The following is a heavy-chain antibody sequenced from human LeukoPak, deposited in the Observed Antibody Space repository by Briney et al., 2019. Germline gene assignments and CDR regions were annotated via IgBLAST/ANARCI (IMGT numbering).Heavy chain of an antibody. Sequence: SETLSLTCAVYGGSFSGYYWSWIRQPPGKGLDWIGEINHSGSTNYNPSLKSRVTISVDTSKNQFSLKLSSVTAADTAVYYCARGSVAVSSWFDPWGQGTQVTVSS. CDR1: GGSFSGYY. D-gene: IGHD6-19*01. V-gene: IGHV4-34*01. J-gene: IGHJ5*02. CDR2: INHSGST. CDR3: ARGSVAVSSWFDP.